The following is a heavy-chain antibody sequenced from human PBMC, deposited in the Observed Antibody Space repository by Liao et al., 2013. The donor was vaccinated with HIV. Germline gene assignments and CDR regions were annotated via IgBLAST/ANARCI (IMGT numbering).Heavy chain of an antibody. J-gene: IGHJ5*02. Sequence: QVHLQESGPGLLKPSETLSLTCTVSGGSISNFFWSWIRQPAGKGLEWIGRIYTSGSTNYNPSLKSRVTMSVDTSKNQFSLKLSSVTAADTAVYYCARDVGQWLGGWFDPWGQGTLVTVSS. D-gene: IGHD6-19*01. V-gene: IGHV4-4*07. CDR3: ARDVGQWLGGWFDP. CDR2: IYTSGST. CDR1: GGSISNFF.